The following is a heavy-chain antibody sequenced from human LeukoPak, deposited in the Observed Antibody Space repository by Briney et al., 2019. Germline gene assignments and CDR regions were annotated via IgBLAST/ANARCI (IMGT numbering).Heavy chain of an antibody. Sequence: GGSLRLSCATFGFTFSSHAMSWVRQAPGKGLEWVSGLSGSGDSTYYADSVKGRFTISRDNSMNTLYLQMNSLRADDTAVYYCARKLRGQGAFDIWGQGTMVTVSS. CDR1: GFTFSSHA. V-gene: IGHV3-23*01. J-gene: IGHJ3*02. D-gene: IGHD3-10*01. CDR3: ARKLRGQGAFDI. CDR2: LSGSGDST.